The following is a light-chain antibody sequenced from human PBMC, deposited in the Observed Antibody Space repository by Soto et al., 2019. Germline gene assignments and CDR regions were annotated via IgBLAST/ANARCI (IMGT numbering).Light chain of an antibody. Sequence: QPVLTQSSSASASLGSSVKLTCTLSSGHSSYIIAWHQQQPGKAPRYLMKLEGSGSYNKGSGVPDRFSGSSSGADRYLTISNLQFEDEADYYCAAWDDSLSGPVFGGGTQLTVL. J-gene: IGLJ7*01. CDR1: SGHSSYI. CDR2: LEGSGSY. CDR3: AAWDDSLSGPV. V-gene: IGLV4-60*02.